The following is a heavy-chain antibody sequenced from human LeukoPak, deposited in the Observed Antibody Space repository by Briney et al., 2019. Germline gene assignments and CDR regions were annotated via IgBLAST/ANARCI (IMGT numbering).Heavy chain of an antibody. J-gene: IGHJ6*03. V-gene: IGHV4-4*07. D-gene: IGHD2-15*01. Sequence: PSETLSLTCTVSGGSISSYYWSWTRQPAGKGLEWIGRIYPSGSTNYNPSLKSRVTMSVDTSKNQFSLKLTSVTAADTAVYYCARELVAATPTYYYYYMDVWGKGTTVTVSS. CDR1: GGSISSYY. CDR3: ARELVAATPTYYYYYMDV. CDR2: IYPSGST.